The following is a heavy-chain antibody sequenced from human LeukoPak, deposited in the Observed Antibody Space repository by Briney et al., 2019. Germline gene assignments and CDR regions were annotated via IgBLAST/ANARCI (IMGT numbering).Heavy chain of an antibody. CDR2: ISGSGGST. Sequence: RGSLRLSCAAAGFTFSSYAMSWVRQAPGKGLEWVSAISGSGGSTFYADSVKGRFTISRDNSKNTLYLQMNSLRAEDTAVYYCASRWDFGDLPNWLDPWGQGTLVTVSS. J-gene: IGHJ5*02. CDR3: ASRWDFGDLPNWLDP. CDR1: GFTFSSYA. D-gene: IGHD4/OR15-4a*01. V-gene: IGHV3-23*01.